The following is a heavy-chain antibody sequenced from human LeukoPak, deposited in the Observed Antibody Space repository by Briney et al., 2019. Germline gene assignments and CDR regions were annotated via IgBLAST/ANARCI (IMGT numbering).Heavy chain of an antibody. CDR3: ARATNWGFPLHMHV. CDR2: IGTRDSTK. D-gene: IGHD7-27*01. J-gene: IGHJ6*03. CDR1: GFTFTDYY. V-gene: IGHV3-11*01. Sequence: GGSLRLSCAASGFTFTDYYMSWIRQAPGKGLEWVSFIGTRDSTKYYADSVKGRFTVSRDNAENSLYLQMNSLTAEDTAVYYCARATNWGFPLHMHVWGKGKTGTLSS.